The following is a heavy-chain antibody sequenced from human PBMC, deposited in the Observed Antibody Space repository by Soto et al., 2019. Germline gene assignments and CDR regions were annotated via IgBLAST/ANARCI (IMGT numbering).Heavy chain of an antibody. J-gene: IGHJ6*02. CDR3: ARAGVLTFWSGYKNYYYYGMDV. D-gene: IGHD3-3*01. V-gene: IGHV4-34*01. CDR2: INHSGST. Sequence: XGTLSLTCAVYGGCVSGYYWSWIRQPPGKGLEWIGEINHSGSTNYNPSLKSRVTISVDTSKNQFSLKLSSVTAADTAVYYCARAGVLTFWSGYKNYYYYGMDVWGQGTTVTVSS. CDR1: GGCVSGYY.